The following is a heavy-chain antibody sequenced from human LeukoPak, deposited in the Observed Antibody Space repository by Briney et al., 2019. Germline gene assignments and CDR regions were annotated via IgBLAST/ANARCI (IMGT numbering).Heavy chain of an antibody. J-gene: IGHJ4*02. CDR1: GFTFSSYA. CDR2: ISGSGGST. CDR3: AKDRIVVVAAPFDY. D-gene: IGHD2-15*01. V-gene: IGHV3-23*01. Sequence: GSLRLSCAASGFTFSSYAMSWVRQAPGKGLEWVSAISGSGGSTYYADSVKGRFTISRDNSRNTLYLQMNSLRAEDTALYYCAKDRIVVVAAPFDYWGQGTLVTVSS.